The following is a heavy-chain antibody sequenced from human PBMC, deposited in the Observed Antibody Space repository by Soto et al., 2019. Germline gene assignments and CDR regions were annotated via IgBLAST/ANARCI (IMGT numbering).Heavy chain of an antibody. J-gene: IGHJ4*02. V-gene: IGHV3-48*02. D-gene: IGHD6-19*01. CDR1: GFTFSSYS. CDR2: ISSSSSTI. CDR3: AREVSGYGRCWYVGCDY. Sequence: EVQLVESGGGLVQPGGSLRLSCAASGFTFSSYSMNWVRQAPGKGLEWVSYISSSSSTIYYADAVKGRFTISRDKAKNSLYLQMNSLRDEDTAVYYCAREVSGYGRCWYVGCDYWGQGTLVTVSS.